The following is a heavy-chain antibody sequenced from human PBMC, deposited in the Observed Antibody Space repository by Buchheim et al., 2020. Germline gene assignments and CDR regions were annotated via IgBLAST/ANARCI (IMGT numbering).Heavy chain of an antibody. CDR1: GFTFANYW. CDR3: ARGMGSGWNDY. J-gene: IGHJ4*02. Sequence: EVQLVESGGGLVQPGGSLRLSCAASGFTFANYWMYWVRQAPGKGLFWVSRINIDGSTTQYVDSVKGRFTIPRDNAKNTFYLQINSLRAEDTAVYYCARGMGSGWNDYWGQGTL. D-gene: IGHD6-19*01. CDR2: INIDGSTT. V-gene: IGHV3-74*03.